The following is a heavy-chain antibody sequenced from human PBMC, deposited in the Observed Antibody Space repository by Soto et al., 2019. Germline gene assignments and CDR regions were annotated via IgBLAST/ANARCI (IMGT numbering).Heavy chain of an antibody. Sequence: PGESLKISCAASGFTFSSYSMNWVRQAPGKGLEWVSSISSSSSYIYYADSVKGRFTISRDNAKNSLYLQMNSLRAEDTAVYYCARERIAVATIEVKYYYGMDVWGQGTTVTVSS. V-gene: IGHV3-21*01. CDR1: GFTFSSYS. D-gene: IGHD5-12*01. J-gene: IGHJ6*02. CDR2: ISSSSSYI. CDR3: ARERIAVATIEVKYYYGMDV.